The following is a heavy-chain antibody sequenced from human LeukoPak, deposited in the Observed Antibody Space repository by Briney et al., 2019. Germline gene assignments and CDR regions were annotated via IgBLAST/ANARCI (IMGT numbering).Heavy chain of an antibody. V-gene: IGHV1-18*04. CDR3: ARDRFPQRGHSPKSQCSGGSCYFFHGHWFDP. Sequence: ASVKVSCKASGYTFTSYGISWVRQAPGQGLEWMGWISAYNGNTNYAQKLQGRVTMTTDTSTSTAYMELRSLRSDDPAAYYCARDRFPQRGHSPKSQCSGGSCYFFHGHWFDPWGQGTLVTVSS. CDR2: ISAYNGNT. D-gene: IGHD2-15*01. CDR1: GYTFTSYG. J-gene: IGHJ5*02.